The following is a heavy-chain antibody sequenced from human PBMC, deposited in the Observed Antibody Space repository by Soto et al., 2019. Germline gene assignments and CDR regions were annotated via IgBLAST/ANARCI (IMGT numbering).Heavy chain of an antibody. Sequence: AGPTLVNPTPTLTLPCTFSGFSLSTSGMCVSWIRQPPGKALEWLALIDWDDDKYYSTSLKTRLTISKDTSKNQVVLTMTNMDPVDTATYYCARIPFRANGSWSYYYYYFFYGMDVWGQGTTVPASS. D-gene: IGHD3-10*01. CDR2: IDWDDDK. CDR1: GFSLSTSGMC. CDR3: ARIPFRANGSWSYYYYYFFYGMDV. J-gene: IGHJ6*02. V-gene: IGHV2-70*01.